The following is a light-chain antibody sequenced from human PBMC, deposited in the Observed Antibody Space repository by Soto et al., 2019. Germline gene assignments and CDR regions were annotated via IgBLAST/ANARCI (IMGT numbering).Light chain of an antibody. V-gene: IGKV1-5*03. J-gene: IGKJ3*01. CDR1: QSISTW. Sequence: LSPLPSALTASVGDSVHTTCRACQSISTWLACYQQKPGEAPRLLVYKSSSIGCGVPSRFSGSGSGTEFTLTIGRLEPEDFALYYCQQSIGYPFTFGQGTKVDIK. CDR2: KSS. CDR3: QQSIGYPFT.